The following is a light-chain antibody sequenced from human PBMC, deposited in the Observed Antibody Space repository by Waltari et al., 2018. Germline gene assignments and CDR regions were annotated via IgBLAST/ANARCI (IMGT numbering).Light chain of an antibody. V-gene: IGKV3-15*01. CDR1: QSVSSN. J-gene: IGKJ1*01. CDR3: QQYNNWPQT. Sequence: EIVMTQSPATLSVSPGERATLSGRASQSVSSNLAWYQQKPGQAPRLPIYGASTRATGIPARFSGSGSGTEFTLTISSLQSEDFAVYYCQQYNNWPQTFGQGTKVEIK. CDR2: GAS.